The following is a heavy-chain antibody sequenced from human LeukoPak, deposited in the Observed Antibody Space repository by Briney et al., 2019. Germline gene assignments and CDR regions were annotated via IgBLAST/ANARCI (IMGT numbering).Heavy chain of an antibody. D-gene: IGHD3-10*01. Sequence: SETLSLTCTVSGGSISSYYWSWIRQPPGKGLEWIGYIYYSGSTNYNPSLKSRVTTSVDTSKNQFSLKLSSVTAADTAVYYCARERITMVRGVIPWYFDLWGRGTLVTVSS. V-gene: IGHV4-59*01. J-gene: IGHJ2*01. CDR1: GGSISSYY. CDR2: IYYSGST. CDR3: ARERITMVRGVIPWYFDL.